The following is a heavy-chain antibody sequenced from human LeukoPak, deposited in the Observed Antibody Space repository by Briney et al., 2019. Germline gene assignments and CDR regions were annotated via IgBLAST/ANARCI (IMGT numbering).Heavy chain of an antibody. CDR1: GFTFSSYA. CDR2: ISGSGGST. J-gene: IGHJ4*02. D-gene: IGHD4-11*01. V-gene: IGHV3-23*01. Sequence: RPGGSLRLSCAASGFTFSSYAMTWVRQAPGKGLEWVSDISGSGGSTYYADSVKGRFTISRDNSKNTLYLQMNSLRAEDTAVYYCAKVLDYSRGQYYFDYWGQGTLVTVSS. CDR3: AKVLDYSRGQYYFDY.